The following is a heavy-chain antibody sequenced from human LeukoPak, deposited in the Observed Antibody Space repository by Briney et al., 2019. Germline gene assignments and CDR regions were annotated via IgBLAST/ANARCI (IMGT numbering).Heavy chain of an antibody. D-gene: IGHD6-13*01. J-gene: IGHJ4*02. CDR2: INPNSGGT. V-gene: IGHV1-2*02. CDR1: GYTFTGYY. Sequence: ASVKVSCKASGYTFTGYYMHWVGQAPGQGLEWMGWINPNSGGTNYAQKFQGRVTMTRDTAIITAYMELSRLRSDDTAVYYCARVYSSSWYVYWGQGTLVTVSS. CDR3: ARVYSSSWYVY.